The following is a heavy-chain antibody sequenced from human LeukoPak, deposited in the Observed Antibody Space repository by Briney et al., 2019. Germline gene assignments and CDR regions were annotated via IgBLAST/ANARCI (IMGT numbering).Heavy chain of an antibody. Sequence: ASVKVSCKASGYTFTSYYMHWVRQAPGQGLEWMGWINPNSGGTNYAQKFQGRVTMTRDTSISTAYMELSRLRSDDTAVYYCARDIVVAVAATYDAFDIWGQGTMVTVSS. J-gene: IGHJ3*02. V-gene: IGHV1-2*02. CDR1: GYTFTSYY. D-gene: IGHD2-15*01. CDR3: ARDIVVAVAATYDAFDI. CDR2: INPNSGGT.